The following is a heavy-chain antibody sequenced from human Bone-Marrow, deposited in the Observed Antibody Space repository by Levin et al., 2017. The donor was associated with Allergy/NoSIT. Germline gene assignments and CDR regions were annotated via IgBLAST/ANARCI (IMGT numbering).Heavy chain of an antibody. CDR3: ASRTGTLQSYYYYGMDV. V-gene: IGHV3-30-3*01. CDR2: ISYDGSNK. D-gene: IGHD4-11*01. Sequence: GGSLRLSCAASGFTFSSYAMHWVRQAPGKGLEWVAVISYDGSNKYYADSVKGRFTISRDNSKNTLYLQMNSLRAEDTAVYYCASRTGTLQSYYYYGMDVWGQGTTVTVSS. CDR1: GFTFSSYA. J-gene: IGHJ6*02.